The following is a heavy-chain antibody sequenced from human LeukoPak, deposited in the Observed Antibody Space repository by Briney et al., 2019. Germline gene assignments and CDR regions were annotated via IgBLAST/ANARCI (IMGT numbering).Heavy chain of an antibody. CDR2: IYYTGST. CDR3: ARQLSPPRTAEYYFDY. V-gene: IGHV4-39*01. CDR1: GGSISSSTYY. J-gene: IGHJ4*02. D-gene: IGHD6-25*01. Sequence: SETLSLTCTVSGGSISSSTYYWGWIRQPPGKGLEWIGSIYYTGSTYYNPSLQSRVTISEDSSKNQFSLKLSSVTAANTAVYYCARQLSPPRTAEYYFDYWGQGTLVTVSS.